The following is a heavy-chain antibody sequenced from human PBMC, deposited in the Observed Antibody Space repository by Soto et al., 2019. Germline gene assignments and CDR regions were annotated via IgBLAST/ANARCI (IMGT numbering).Heavy chain of an antibody. V-gene: IGHV1-18*01. J-gene: IGHJ4*02. Sequence: ASVKVSCKASGYTFTSYGISWVRQAPGQGLEWMGWISAYNGNTNYAQKLQGRVTMTTDTSTSTAYMGLRSLRSDDTAVYYCARVASGVTMVRGVPDYWGQGTLVTVSS. CDR3: ARVASGVTMVRGVPDY. CDR1: GYTFTSYG. CDR2: ISAYNGNT. D-gene: IGHD3-10*01.